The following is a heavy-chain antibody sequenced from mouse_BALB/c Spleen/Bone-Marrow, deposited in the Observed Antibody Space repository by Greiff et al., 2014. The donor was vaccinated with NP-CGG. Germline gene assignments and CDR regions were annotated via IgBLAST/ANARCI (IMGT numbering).Heavy chain of an antibody. CDR3: TREREGDGYYDFDY. CDR1: GFSLASYG. Sequence: VKLMESGPGLVAPSQSLTITCTVSGFSLASYGIHWVRQPPGKGLEWLGVIWAGGATNYNSALMSRPSISKDNSKSQVFLKMNSLQIDDTAMFYCTREREGDGYYDFDYWGQGTIFTVSS. CDR2: IWAGGAT. D-gene: IGHD2-3*01. J-gene: IGHJ2*01. V-gene: IGHV2-9*02.